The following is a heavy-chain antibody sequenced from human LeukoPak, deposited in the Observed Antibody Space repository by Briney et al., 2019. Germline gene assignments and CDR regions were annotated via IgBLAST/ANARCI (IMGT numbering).Heavy chain of an antibody. CDR2: ISYDGSNK. CDR3: ARDGPSSGSYSDY. D-gene: IGHD1-26*01. V-gene: IGHV3-30*04. CDR1: GFTFSSYA. J-gene: IGHJ4*02. Sequence: PGGSLRLSCAASGFTFSSYAMHWVRQAPGKGLEWVAVISYDGSNKYYADSVKGRFTISRDNSKNTLYLQMNSLRAEDTAVYYCARDGPSSGSYSDYWGQGTLVTVSS.